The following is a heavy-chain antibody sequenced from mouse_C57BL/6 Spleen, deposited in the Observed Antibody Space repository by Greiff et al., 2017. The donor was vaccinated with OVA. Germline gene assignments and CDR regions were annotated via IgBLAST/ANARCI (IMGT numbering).Heavy chain of an antibody. CDR1: GYTFTSYW. D-gene: IGHD2-5*01. J-gene: IGHJ1*03. V-gene: IGHV1-69*01. CDR3: ARRDYSNLYWYFDV. CDR2: IDPSDSYT. Sequence: QVQLQQPGAELVMPGASVKLSCKASGYTFTSYWMHWVKQRPGQGLEWIGEIDPSDSYTNYNKKIKGKSTLTVDKSSSTAYMQLSSLTSEDSAVYYCARRDYSNLYWYFDVWGTGTTVTVSS.